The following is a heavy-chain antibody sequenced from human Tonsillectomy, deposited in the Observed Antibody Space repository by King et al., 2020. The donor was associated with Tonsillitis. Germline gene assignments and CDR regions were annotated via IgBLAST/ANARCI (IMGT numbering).Heavy chain of an antibody. J-gene: IGHJ6*03. D-gene: IGHD3-10*01. Sequence: DVQLVESGGGLVQPGRSLRLSCTGFGFTFGDYAMSWVRQAPGKGLEGVGFIRSKAYGGTTEYAASVKGRFTISRDDSKNIAYLQMNSLKTEDTAVYYCSREGESGITFYYYMDVWGRGTTVTVSS. CDR1: GFTFGDYA. CDR3: SREGESGITFYYYMDV. CDR2: IRSKAYGGTT. V-gene: IGHV3-49*04.